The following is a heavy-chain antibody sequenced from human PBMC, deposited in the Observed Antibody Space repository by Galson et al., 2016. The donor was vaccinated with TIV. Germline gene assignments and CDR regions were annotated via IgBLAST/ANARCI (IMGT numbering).Heavy chain of an antibody. D-gene: IGHD2/OR15-2a*01. V-gene: IGHV3-30*04. CDR2: ISVDGTKK. J-gene: IGHJ4*02. Sequence: SLRLSCAASGFVFSPYALHWVRQAPGKGLEWVALISVDGTKKYYADSVTGRFTVSRDNSRNALYLQMSSLRPDDTAVYYRASETTFYDGGASGTVGFWGQGTLVTVSS. CDR3: ASETTFYDGGASGTVGF. CDR1: GFVFSPYA.